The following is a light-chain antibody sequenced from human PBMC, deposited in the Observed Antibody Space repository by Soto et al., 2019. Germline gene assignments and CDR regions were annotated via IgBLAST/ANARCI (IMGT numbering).Light chain of an antibody. Sequence: IQLTQSPSSLSASVGDRVTITCRASQSISSYLNWYQQNPGKAPKLLIYAASSLQSGVPSRFSSRGSGTDFTFTISSLQAEDIATYYWQQDDNLITFGQGTRLEIK. J-gene: IGKJ5*01. V-gene: IGKV1-39*01. CDR2: AAS. CDR3: QQDDNLIT. CDR1: QSISSY.